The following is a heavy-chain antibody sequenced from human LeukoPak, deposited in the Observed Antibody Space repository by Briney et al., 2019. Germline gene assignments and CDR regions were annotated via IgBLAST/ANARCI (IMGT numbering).Heavy chain of an antibody. V-gene: IGHV1-69*04. CDR1: GGTFSSYA. CDR3: ARGGDGYTRPPHY. CDR2: IIPILGIA. J-gene: IGHJ4*02. Sequence: SVKVSCKASGGTFSSYAISWVRQAPGQGLEWMGRIIPILGIANYAQKFQGRVTITADKSTSTAYMELSSLRSEDTAVYYCARGGDGYTRPPHYWGQGTLVTVSS. D-gene: IGHD5-24*01.